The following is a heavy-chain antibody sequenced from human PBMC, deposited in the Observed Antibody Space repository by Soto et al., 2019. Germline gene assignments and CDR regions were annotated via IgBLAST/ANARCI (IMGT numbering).Heavy chain of an antibody. CDR3: ARHGGLITMIVVVINYFDY. J-gene: IGHJ4*02. V-gene: IGHV4-39*01. CDR1: GGSISSSSYY. Sequence: PSETLSLTCTVSGGSISSSSYYWGWIRQPPGKGLEWIGSIYYSGSTYYNPSLKSRATISVDTSKNQFSLKLSSVTAADTAVYYCARHGGLITMIVVVINYFDYWGQGALVTVSS. D-gene: IGHD3-22*01. CDR2: IYYSGST.